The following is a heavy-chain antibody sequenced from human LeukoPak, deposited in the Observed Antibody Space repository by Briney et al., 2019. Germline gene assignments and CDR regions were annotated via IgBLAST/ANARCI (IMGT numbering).Heavy chain of an antibody. CDR2: IYSGGST. Sequence: GGSLRLSCAAPGFTVSSNYMSWVRQAPGKGLEWVSVIYSGGSTYYADSVKGRFTISRDNSKNTLYLQMNSLRAEDTAVYYCARSYSYYDFWSGYYPYYLDYWGQGTLVTVSS. J-gene: IGHJ4*02. V-gene: IGHV3-66*02. CDR1: GFTVSSNY. D-gene: IGHD3-3*01. CDR3: ARSYSYYDFWSGYYPYYLDY.